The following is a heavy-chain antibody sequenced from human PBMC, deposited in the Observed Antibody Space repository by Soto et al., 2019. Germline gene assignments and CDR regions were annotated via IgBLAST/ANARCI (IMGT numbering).Heavy chain of an antibody. J-gene: IGHJ4*02. D-gene: IGHD3-16*01. V-gene: IGHV3-23*01. CDR3: AKGASWLDY. CDR2: ILGSGGKA. Sequence: EVELSDFGGGLVQPGGSLRLTCTASGFDFYTHGMTWVRQAQGRGLECVSSILGSGGKAYYADSVEGRFTISRDNSKNTVFLQLNSLRADDTAVYFFAKGASWLDYWGQLTPVIASS. CDR1: GFDFYTHG.